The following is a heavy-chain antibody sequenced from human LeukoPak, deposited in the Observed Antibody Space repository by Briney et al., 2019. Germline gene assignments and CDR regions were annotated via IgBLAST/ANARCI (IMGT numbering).Heavy chain of an antibody. CDR2: IYYSGST. D-gene: IGHD3-16*02. CDR3: ARDYMMITFGGVIVPYFDY. V-gene: IGHV4-39*07. Sequence: SETLSLTCTVSGGSISSSSYYWGWIRQPPGKGLEWIGSIYYSGSTYYNPSLKSRVTISVDTSKNQFSLKLSSVTAADTAVYYCARDYMMITFGGVIVPYFDYWGQGTLVTVSS. CDR1: GGSISSSSYY. J-gene: IGHJ4*02.